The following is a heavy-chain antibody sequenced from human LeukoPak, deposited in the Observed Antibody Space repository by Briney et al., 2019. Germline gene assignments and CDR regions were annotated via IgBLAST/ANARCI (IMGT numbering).Heavy chain of an antibody. V-gene: IGHV4-59*01. CDR3: ARGELRLGY. D-gene: IGHD1-26*01. J-gene: IGHJ4*02. CDR2: IYYSGST. CDR1: GGSISSYY. Sequence: PSETLSFTCTVSGGSISSYYWSWIRQPPGKGLEWIGYIYYSGSTNYNPSLKSRVTISVDTSKNQFSLKLSSVTAADTAVYYCARGELRLGYWGQGTLVTVSS.